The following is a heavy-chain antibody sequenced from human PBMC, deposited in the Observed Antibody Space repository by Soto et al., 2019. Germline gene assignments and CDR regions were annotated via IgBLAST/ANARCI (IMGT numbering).Heavy chain of an antibody. Sequence: SETLSLTCAVSGYSITTGYYWGWVRRPPGKGLEWIGSVYHSGRTSYNPSLESRVTVSVDTSKNQLSLRLSSVTAADTAVYYCARGVNYYDSSGFYPRDYWGQGILVTVSS. CDR2: VYHSGRT. CDR1: GYSITTGYY. J-gene: IGHJ4*02. D-gene: IGHD3-22*01. CDR3: ARGVNYYDSSGFYPRDY. V-gene: IGHV4-38-2*01.